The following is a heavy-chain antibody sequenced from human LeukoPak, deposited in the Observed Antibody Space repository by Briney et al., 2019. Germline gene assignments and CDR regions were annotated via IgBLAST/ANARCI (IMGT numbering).Heavy chain of an antibody. V-gene: IGHV4-4*07. CDR2: IYTSGSN. CDR1: GGSISSYY. Sequence: SETLSLTCTVSGGSISSYYWSWIRQPAGEGLEWIGRIYTSGSNNYNPSLKSRVTMSVDTSKNQFSLKLSSVTAADTAVYYCARGYYYYYMDVWGKGTTVTVSS. J-gene: IGHJ6*03. CDR3: ARGYYYYYMDV.